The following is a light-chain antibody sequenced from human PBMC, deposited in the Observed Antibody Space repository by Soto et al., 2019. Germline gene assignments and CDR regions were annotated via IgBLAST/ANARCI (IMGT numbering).Light chain of an antibody. Sequence: QSVLTHPASVFGSPGKSATISCPGTSSEIGAYKYVSWYQHHPGKSPRLMIYEVSNRPSGVSNRFSASKSGNTASLTISGLQAEDEADYYCCSYRSTSTLVFGGGTKLTVL. J-gene: IGLJ2*01. V-gene: IGLV2-14*01. CDR2: EVS. CDR3: CSYRSTSTLV. CDR1: SSEIGAYKY.